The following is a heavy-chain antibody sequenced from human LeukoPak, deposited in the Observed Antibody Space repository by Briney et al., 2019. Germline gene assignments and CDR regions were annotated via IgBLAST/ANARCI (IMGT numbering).Heavy chain of an antibody. D-gene: IGHD2-21*02. CDR2: IIPIFGTA. CDR3: AREGSYCGGDCYPAIGSDAFDI. V-gene: IGHV1-69*13. J-gene: IGHJ3*02. Sequence: SVKVSCKASGGTFSSYAISWVRQAPGQGLEWMGGIIPIFGTANYAQKFQGRVMITADESTSTAYMELSSLRSEDTAVYYCAREGSYCGGDCYPAIGSDAFDIWGQGTMVTVSS. CDR1: GGTFSSYA.